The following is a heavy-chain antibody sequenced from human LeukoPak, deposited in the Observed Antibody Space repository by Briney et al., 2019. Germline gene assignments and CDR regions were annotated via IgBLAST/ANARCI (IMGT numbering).Heavy chain of an antibody. D-gene: IGHD6-19*01. Sequence: PSETLSLTCAVYGGSFSGYYWSWIRQPPGKGLEWIGEINHSGSTNYNPSLKSRATISVDTSKNQFSLKLSSVTAADTAVYYCARIGESYSSGWSPAFDIWGQGTMVTVSS. J-gene: IGHJ3*02. CDR3: ARIGESYSSGWSPAFDI. V-gene: IGHV4-34*01. CDR2: INHSGST. CDR1: GGSFSGYY.